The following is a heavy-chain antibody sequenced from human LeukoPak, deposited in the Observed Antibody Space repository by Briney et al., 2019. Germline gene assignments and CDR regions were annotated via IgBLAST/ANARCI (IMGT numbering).Heavy chain of an antibody. D-gene: IGHD6-19*01. V-gene: IGHV3-7*01. CDR2: IKQDGSEK. CDR3: ARDRRLQGIAVADDFDY. J-gene: IGHJ4*02. CDR1: GFTFSSYW. Sequence: GGSLRLSCAASGFTFSSYWMSWGRQAPGKGLEWVASIKQDGSEKYYVDSVKGRFTISIDNAKNSLYLQMNSLRAEDTAVYYCARDRRLQGIAVADDFDYWGQGTLVTVSS.